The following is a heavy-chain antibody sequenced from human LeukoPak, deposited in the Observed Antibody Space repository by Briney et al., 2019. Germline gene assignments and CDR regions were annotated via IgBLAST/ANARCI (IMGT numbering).Heavy chain of an antibody. D-gene: IGHD3-16*01. V-gene: IGHV4-59*01. Sequence: SETLSLTCTVSGGSISSYYWSWIRQPPGKGLERIGYIYYSGSTNYNPSLKSRVTISVDTSKNQFSLKLSSVTAADTAVYYCARDYVDHDGAFDIWGQGTMVTVSS. J-gene: IGHJ3*02. CDR2: IYYSGST. CDR1: GGSISSYY. CDR3: ARDYVDHDGAFDI.